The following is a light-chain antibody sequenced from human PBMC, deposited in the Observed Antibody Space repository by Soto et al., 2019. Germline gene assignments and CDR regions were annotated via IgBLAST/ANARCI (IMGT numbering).Light chain of an antibody. CDR3: QQYGSSPLT. Sequence: EIVLTQSPGTLSLSPGERATLSCRASQSVSSTYLAWYRQKPGQAPRLLIYGASSRATGIPDRFSGSGSGTDFTLTISRLEPVDFAVYYCQQYGSSPLTFGGGTKV. J-gene: IGKJ4*01. CDR2: GAS. V-gene: IGKV3-20*01. CDR1: QSVSSTY.